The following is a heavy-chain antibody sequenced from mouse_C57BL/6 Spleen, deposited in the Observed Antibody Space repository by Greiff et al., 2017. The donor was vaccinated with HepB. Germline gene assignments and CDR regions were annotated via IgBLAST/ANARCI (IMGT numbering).Heavy chain of an antibody. D-gene: IGHD3-2*02. J-gene: IGHJ3*01. CDR2: ISYSGST. V-gene: IGHV3-1*01. CDR3: ARDSSGYGFAY. Sequence: EVHLVESGPGMVKPSQSLSLTCTVTGYSITSGYDWHWIRHFPGNKLEWMGYISYSGSTNYNPSLKSRISITHDTSKNHFFLKLNSVTTEDTATYYCARDSSGYGFAYWGQGTLVTVSA. CDR1: GYSITSGYD.